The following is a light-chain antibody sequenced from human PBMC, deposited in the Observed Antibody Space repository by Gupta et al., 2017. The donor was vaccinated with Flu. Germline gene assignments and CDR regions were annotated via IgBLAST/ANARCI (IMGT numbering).Light chain of an antibody. Sequence: TVSSPGTISNVADYNYVSWYQQHPGKAPNLMIYDVNYRPSGVSNRFSGSKSGNTASLTITGLQAEDEAHYYCSSSTSTNTLQVIFGGGTKLTVL. J-gene: IGLJ2*01. V-gene: IGLV2-14*03. CDR2: DVN. CDR3: SSSTSTNTLQVI. CDR1: ISNVADYNY.